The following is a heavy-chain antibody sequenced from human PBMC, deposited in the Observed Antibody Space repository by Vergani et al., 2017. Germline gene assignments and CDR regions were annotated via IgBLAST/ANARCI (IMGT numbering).Heavy chain of an antibody. CDR1: GFTFSSYS. D-gene: IGHD3-3*01. CDR2: ISSSSSYI. J-gene: IGHJ6*02. Sequence: EVQLVESGGGLVKPGGSLRLSCAASGFTFSSYSMNWVRQAPGKGLEWVSSISSSSSYIYYADSVKGRFTISRDNAKNSLYLQMNSLRAEDTAVYYCARDRPYYEFWSGYYTGGYYYYGMDVWGQGTTVTVSS. CDR3: ARDRPYYEFWSGYYTGGYYYYGMDV. V-gene: IGHV3-21*01.